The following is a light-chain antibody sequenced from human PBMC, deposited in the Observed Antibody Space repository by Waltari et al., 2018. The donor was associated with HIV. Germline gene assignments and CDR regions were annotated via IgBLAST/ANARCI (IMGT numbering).Light chain of an antibody. V-gene: IGLV3-1*01. CDR2: QDT. J-gene: IGLJ1*01. Sequence: SYELTQTPSVSVSSGQTVTITCSGEKVGDKSVSWYQQKPGQSPVMLIYQDTKRPSGIPARFSASNSGNTATLTIRGTQPTDEADYYCLARDSSTVAVFGTGTTVAVL. CDR3: LARDSSTVAV. CDR1: KVGDKS.